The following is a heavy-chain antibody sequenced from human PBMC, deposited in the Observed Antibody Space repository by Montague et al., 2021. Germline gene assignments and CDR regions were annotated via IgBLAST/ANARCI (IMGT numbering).Heavy chain of an antibody. V-gene: IGHV4-59*08. J-gene: IGHJ5*02. CDR1: SGSIFHAH. Sequence: SEPLSLTCTVSSGSIFHAHWSWVRQPPGKGLEWLGSMFYGGATSNNPSLKSRVTMSIDTSTNQFSLKLSFVAAADTAVYYCAKRDYFVSGTSYKGFDPWGQGILVTVSS. CDR2: MFYGGAT. D-gene: IGHD3-10*01. CDR3: AKRDYFVSGTSYKGFDP.